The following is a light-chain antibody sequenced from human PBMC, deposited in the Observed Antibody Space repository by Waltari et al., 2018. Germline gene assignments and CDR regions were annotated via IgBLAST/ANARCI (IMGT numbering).Light chain of an antibody. CDR3: QQYNNWPYT. CDR2: GAS. J-gene: IGKJ2*01. Sequence: EIVMTQSPATLSVSPGERATLSRRASQSVSSNLAWYQQKPGQAPRLLIYGASTSATCIPAMFSGSGSWTEFTLTISSLQSEDFAVYYCQQYNNWPYTFGQGTKLVIK. V-gene: IGKV3-15*01. CDR1: QSVSSN.